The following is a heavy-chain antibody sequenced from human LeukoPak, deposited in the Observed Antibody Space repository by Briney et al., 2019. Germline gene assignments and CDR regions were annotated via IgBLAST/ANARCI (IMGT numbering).Heavy chain of an antibody. Sequence: GGSLRLSCAASGFTFSSYSMNWVRQAPGKGLEWVSSISSSSSYIYYADSVKGRFTISRDNAKNSLYLQMNSLRAEDTAVYYCARDYYDSSGYYVLFQHWGQGTLVTVSS. D-gene: IGHD3-22*01. CDR2: ISSSSSYI. V-gene: IGHV3-21*01. CDR3: ARDYYDSSGYYVLFQH. CDR1: GFTFSSYS. J-gene: IGHJ1*01.